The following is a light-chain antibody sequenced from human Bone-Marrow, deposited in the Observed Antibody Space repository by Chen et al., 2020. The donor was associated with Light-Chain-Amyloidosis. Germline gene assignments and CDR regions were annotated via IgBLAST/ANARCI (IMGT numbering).Light chain of an antibody. CDR2: EVT. V-gene: IGLV2-14*01. CDR1: NSDVGGDNH. J-gene: IGLJ1*01. Sequence: QSALTQPASVSGSPGQSITISCPGTNSDVGGDNHVSWYQQHPDKAPKLMIYEVTNRPSWVPDRFSGSKSDNTASLTISGLQTEDEADYFCSSYTITNTLVFGSGTRVTVL. CDR3: SSYTITNTLV.